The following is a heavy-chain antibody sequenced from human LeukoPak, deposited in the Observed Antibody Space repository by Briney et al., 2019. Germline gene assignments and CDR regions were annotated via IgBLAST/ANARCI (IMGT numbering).Heavy chain of an antibody. CDR1: GGSISSGDYY. CDR3: ARGISVRDFSNWRWFDP. J-gene: IGHJ5*02. CDR2: IYYSGST. Sequence: SQTLSLTCTVSGGSISSGDYYWSWIRQPPGKGLEWIGYIYYSGSTYYNPSLKSRVTISVDTSKNQFSLKLSSVTAADTAVYYCARGISVRDFSNWRWFDPWGQGTLVTVSS. D-gene: IGHD4-11*01. V-gene: IGHV4-30-4*08.